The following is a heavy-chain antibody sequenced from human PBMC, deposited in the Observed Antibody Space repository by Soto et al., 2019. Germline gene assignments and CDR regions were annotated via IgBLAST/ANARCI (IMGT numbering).Heavy chain of an antibody. CDR2: IIPIFGTA. Sequence: QVQLVQSGAEVKKPGSSVKVSCKASRGTFSSYAISWVRQAPGQGLEWMGGIIPIFGTANYAQKFQGRVTITADESTSTAYMELSSLRSEDTAVYYCARGPGPSNWNHYYYGMDVWGQGTTVTVSS. CDR3: ARGPGPSNWNHYYYGMDV. CDR1: RGTFSSYA. J-gene: IGHJ6*02. V-gene: IGHV1-69*01. D-gene: IGHD1-1*01.